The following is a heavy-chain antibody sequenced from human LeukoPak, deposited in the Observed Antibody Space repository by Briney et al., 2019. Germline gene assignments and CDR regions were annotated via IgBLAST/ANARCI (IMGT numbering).Heavy chain of an antibody. CDR1: GFTFSSYA. CDR2: ISGRGGST. J-gene: IGHJ4*02. Sequence: GGSLRLSCAASGFTFSSYAMSWVRQAPGKGLEWVSAISGRGGSTYYAVSVKGRFTISRDNSKNTLYLQMNSLRAEDTAVYYCAKAPHFIAVACTNYYFDYWGQGTLVTVSS. CDR3: AKAPHFIAVACTNYYFDY. V-gene: IGHV3-23*01. D-gene: IGHD6-19*01.